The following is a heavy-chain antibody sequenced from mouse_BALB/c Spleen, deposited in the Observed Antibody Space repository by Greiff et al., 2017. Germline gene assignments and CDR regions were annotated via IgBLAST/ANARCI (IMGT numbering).Heavy chain of an antibody. J-gene: IGHJ4*01. D-gene: IGHD4-1*01. CDR2: IYPGNVNT. CDR1: GYTFTNYW. Sequence: QVQLQQSGAELVRPGTSVKMSCKAAGYTFTNYWIGWVKQRPGQGLEWIGWIYPGNVNTKYNEKFKGKATLTADKSSSTAYMQLSSLTSEDSAVYFCARGNWDDAMDYWGQGTSVTVSS. V-gene: IGHV1-63*02. CDR3: ARGNWDDAMDY.